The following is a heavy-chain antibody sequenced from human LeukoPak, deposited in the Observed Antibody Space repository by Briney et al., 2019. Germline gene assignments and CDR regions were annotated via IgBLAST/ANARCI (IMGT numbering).Heavy chain of an antibody. D-gene: IGHD3-10*01. V-gene: IGHV3-23*01. CDR1: GFTFSTYA. Sequence: GGSLRLSCAASGFTFSTYAMSWVRQAPGKGLEWVSIISGSGERTYYADSVKGRFTVSRDTSKNTLYLEMSNLRVEDTAIYYCAKSRILLWLGDSGYWGQGTLVTVSS. CDR3: AKSRILLWLGDSGY. J-gene: IGHJ4*02. CDR2: ISGSGERT.